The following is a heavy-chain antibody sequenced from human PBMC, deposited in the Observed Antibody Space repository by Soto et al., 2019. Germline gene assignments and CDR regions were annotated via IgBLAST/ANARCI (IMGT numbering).Heavy chain of an antibody. CDR3: ARNPAADYYYYYMDV. Sequence: VQLVQSGAEVKKPGSSVKVSCKASGGSLSSYTFTWVRQAPGQGLEWMGRIIPILAIANYAQKFQGRVTITADTSTSTAYMELSSLRSEDTAVYYCARNPAADYYYYYMDVWGKGTTVTVS. D-gene: IGHD6-13*01. CDR2: IIPILAIA. V-gene: IGHV1-69*02. J-gene: IGHJ6*03. CDR1: GGSLSSYT.